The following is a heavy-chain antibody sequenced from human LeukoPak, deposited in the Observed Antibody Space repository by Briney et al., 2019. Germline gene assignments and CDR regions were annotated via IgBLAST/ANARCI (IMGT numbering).Heavy chain of an antibody. CDR3: ARDSQYYYDSSGYSLDY. D-gene: IGHD3-22*01. CDR1: GYTFTSYG. Sequence: GASVKVSCKASGYTFTSYGISWVRQAPGQGLEWMGWISAYNGNTNYAQKLQGRVTMTTDTSTSTAYMELRSLRSDDTAVYYCARDSQYYYDSSGYSLDYWGQGTLVTVSS. J-gene: IGHJ4*02. CDR2: ISAYNGNT. V-gene: IGHV1-18*01.